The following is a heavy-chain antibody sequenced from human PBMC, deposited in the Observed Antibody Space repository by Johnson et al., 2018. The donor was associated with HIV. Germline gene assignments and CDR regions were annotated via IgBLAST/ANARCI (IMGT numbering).Heavy chain of an antibody. J-gene: IGHJ3*02. V-gene: IGHV3-33*06. CDR2: IWYDGSNK. CDR3: AKSGPRGGNPDDAFDI. Sequence: QVQLVESGGGVVQPGRSLRLSCAASGFTFSNYAMHWVRQAPGKGLEWVAVIWYDGSNKYSADSVRGRFTISRDNSKNTLYLQMNSLRAEATAVYYCAKSGPRGGNPDDAFDIWGQGTMVTVSS. CDR1: GFTFSNYA. D-gene: IGHD4-23*01.